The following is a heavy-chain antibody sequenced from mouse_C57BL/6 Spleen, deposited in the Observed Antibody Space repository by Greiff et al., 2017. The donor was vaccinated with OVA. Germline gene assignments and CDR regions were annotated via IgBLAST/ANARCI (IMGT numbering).Heavy chain of an antibody. CDR3: AREEGYFDV. Sequence: QVQLQQSGAELVMPGASVKLSCKASGYTFTSYWMHWVKQRPGQGLEWIGEIDPSDSYTNYNQKFKGKSTLTVDKSSRTAYMQLSSLTSEDSAVYYCAREEGYFDVWGTGTTVTVSS. CDR2: IDPSDSYT. J-gene: IGHJ1*03. V-gene: IGHV1-69*01. CDR1: GYTFTSYW.